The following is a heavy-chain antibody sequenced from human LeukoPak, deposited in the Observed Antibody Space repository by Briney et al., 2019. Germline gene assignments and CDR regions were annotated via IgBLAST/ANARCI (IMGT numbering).Heavy chain of an antibody. CDR1: GFTYKKCG. J-gene: IGHJ3*01. D-gene: IGHD6-13*01. CDR2: IWYDGSNK. Sequence: GRSLRLSCAASGFTYKKCGMHWVRQAPGKGLEWVAFIWYDGSNKYYADSVKGRFTISRDDSKNTLYLQTNSLRVEDTAVYYCARDRAWPSGTFDVWGQGTMVTVSS. V-gene: IGHV3-33*01. CDR3: ARDRAWPSGTFDV.